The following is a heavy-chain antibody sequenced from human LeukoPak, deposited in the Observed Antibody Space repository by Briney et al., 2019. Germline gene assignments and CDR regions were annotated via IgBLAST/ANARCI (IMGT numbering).Heavy chain of an antibody. V-gene: IGHV3-30*18. CDR1: GFTFSSYG. CDR2: ISYDGSNK. CDR3: AKGGYDFWSGYFDY. J-gene: IGHJ4*02. D-gene: IGHD3-3*01. Sequence: PGGSLRLSCAASGFTFSSYGMHWVRQAPGKGLEWVAVISYDGSNKYYADSVKGRFTISRDNSKNTLYLQMNSLRAEDTAVYYCAKGGYDFWSGYFDYWSQGTLVTVSS.